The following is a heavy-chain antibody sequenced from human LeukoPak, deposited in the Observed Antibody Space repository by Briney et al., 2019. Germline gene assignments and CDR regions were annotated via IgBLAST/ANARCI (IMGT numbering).Heavy chain of an antibody. J-gene: IGHJ6*02. CDR2: ISAYNGNT. CDR1: GYTFTSYG. V-gene: IGHV1-18*01. CDR3: ARSEYCTNGLRYMGPYYYCCMGV. D-gene: IGHD2-8*01. Sequence: ASVKVSFKASGYTFTSYGMSWVRQAPGQGLEWMGWISAYNGNTNYAQKFQGRVTMTTDKSTSTAYMELSSLRSEDTAVYYCARSEYCTNGLRYMGPYYYCCMGVWGQGTTVSVS.